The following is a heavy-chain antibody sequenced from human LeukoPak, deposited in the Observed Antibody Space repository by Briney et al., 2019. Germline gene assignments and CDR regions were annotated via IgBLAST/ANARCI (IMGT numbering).Heavy chain of an antibody. D-gene: IGHD3-3*01. CDR2: INPNSGGT. CDR1: GYTFTGYY. CDR3: ARGMIGTDFWSGPPFDY. V-gene: IGHV1-2*02. J-gene: IGHJ4*02. Sequence: ASVKVSCKASGYTFTGYYMHWVRQAPGQGLEWMGWINPNSGGTNYAQKFQGRVTMTGDTSISTAYMELSRLRSDDTAVYYCARGMIGTDFWSGPPFDYWGQGTLVTVSS.